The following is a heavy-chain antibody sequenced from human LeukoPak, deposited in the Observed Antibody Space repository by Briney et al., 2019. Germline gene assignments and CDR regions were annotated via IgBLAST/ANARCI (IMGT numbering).Heavy chain of an antibody. CDR3: ARASSAGYYYYYYYMDV. J-gene: IGHJ6*03. Sequence: GASVKVSCKASGYTFTSYGISWVRQAPGQGLEWMGWISAYNGNTNYAQKLQGRVTMTTDTSTSTAYMELRSLRSDDTAVYYCARASSAGYYYYYYYMDVWGKGTTVTVSS. V-gene: IGHV1-18*01. CDR2: ISAYNGNT. D-gene: IGHD3-10*01. CDR1: GYTFTSYG.